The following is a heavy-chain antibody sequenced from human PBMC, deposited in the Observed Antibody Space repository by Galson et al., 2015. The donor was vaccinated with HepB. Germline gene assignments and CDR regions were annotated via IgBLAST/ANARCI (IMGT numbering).Heavy chain of an antibody. CDR2: IYWDDDK. V-gene: IGHV2-5*02. CDR3: AHIKPSPHCSGGSCPFDY. Sequence: PALVKPTQTLTLTCTFSGFSLSTSGVGVGWIRQPPGKALEWLALIYWDDDKRYSPSLKSRLTITKDTSKNQVVLTMTNMDPVDTATYYCAHIKPSPHCSGGSCPFDYWGQGTLVTVSS. J-gene: IGHJ4*02. CDR1: GFSLSTSGVG. D-gene: IGHD2-15*01.